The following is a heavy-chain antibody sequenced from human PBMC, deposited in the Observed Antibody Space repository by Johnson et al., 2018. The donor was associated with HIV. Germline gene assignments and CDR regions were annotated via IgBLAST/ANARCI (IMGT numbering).Heavy chain of an antibody. CDR1: GFTVSSNY. CDR2: INWNGGST. Sequence: VQLVESGGGLIQPGGSPRLSCAASGFTVSSNYMSWVRQAPGKGLEWVSGINWNGGSTGYADSVKGRFTISRDNAKNSLYLQMNSLRAEDTAVYYCARGHWAFDIWGQGTMVTVSS. V-gene: IGHV3-53*01. CDR3: ARGHWAFDI. D-gene: IGHD1-1*01. J-gene: IGHJ3*02.